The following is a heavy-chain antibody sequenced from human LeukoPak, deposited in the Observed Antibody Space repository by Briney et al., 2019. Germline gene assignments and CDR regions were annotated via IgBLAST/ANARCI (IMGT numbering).Heavy chain of an antibody. D-gene: IGHD3/OR15-3a*01. CDR3: ARQTGSGLFTLP. J-gene: IGHJ4*02. V-gene: IGHV4-39*01. CDR1: GVSISSSNSY. Sequence: PSETLSHTCTVSGVSISSSNSYWGWIRQPPGKGLEWIGSIYYSGNTYYNASLKSRVTISIDTSKNQFSLKLTSVTAADTAVYYCARQTGSGLFTLPGGQGTLVTVSS. CDR2: IYYSGNT.